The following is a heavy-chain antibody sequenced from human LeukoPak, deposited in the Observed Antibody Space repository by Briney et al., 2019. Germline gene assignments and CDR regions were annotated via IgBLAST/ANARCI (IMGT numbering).Heavy chain of an antibody. Sequence: PSEPLSLPFRVSGGSFNNNYWSWFRQPPGKGREWIGYIYRLGNTDYNPSLKSRVTISVDTSKNQLSLNLSSVTAADTAVYYCAGRGQRYFRDWGQGTLVTVSS. CDR2: IYRLGNT. CDR3: AGRGQRYFRD. CDR1: GGSFNNNY. J-gene: IGHJ1*01. V-gene: IGHV4-4*08.